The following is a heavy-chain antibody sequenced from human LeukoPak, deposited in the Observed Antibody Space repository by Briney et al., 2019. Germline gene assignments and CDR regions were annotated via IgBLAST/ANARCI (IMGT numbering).Heavy chain of an antibody. D-gene: IGHD3-10*01. CDR2: IYSNGHI. J-gene: IGHJ4*02. CDR3: ARRHYGSGNIDS. Sequence: SETLSLTCSVSSDSITSSSYLWVWVRQPPGKGLEWIGDIYSNGHISYNPSLKSRAAISVDTSKDQFSLNLSSVTAADTAVYYCARRHYGSGNIDSWGQGTLVTVSS. CDR1: SDSITSSSYL. V-gene: IGHV4-39*01.